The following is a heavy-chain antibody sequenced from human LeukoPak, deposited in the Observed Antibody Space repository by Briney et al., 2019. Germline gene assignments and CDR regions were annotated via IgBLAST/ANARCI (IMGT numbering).Heavy chain of an antibody. Sequence: GGSLRLSCAASGFTFSSYWMSWVRQAPGKGLEWVANIKQDGSEKYYVDSVKGRFTISRDNAKNSLYLQMNSLRAEDTALYYCAKDLSSGTGRGFDYWGQGTLVTVSS. CDR1: GFTFSSYW. CDR3: AKDLSSGTGRGFDY. CDR2: IKQDGSEK. D-gene: IGHD3/OR15-3a*01. J-gene: IGHJ4*02. V-gene: IGHV3-7*03.